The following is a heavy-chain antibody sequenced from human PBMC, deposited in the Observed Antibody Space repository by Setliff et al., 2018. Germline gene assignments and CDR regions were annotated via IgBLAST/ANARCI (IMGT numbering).Heavy chain of an antibody. CDR2: IFYRGGT. J-gene: IGHJ6*03. V-gene: IGHV4-39*01. CDR3: VRHTAVNVSPSGLGYYYIDV. CDR1: GGSIFTESSY. Sequence: NPSETLSLTCTVSGGSIFTESSYWGWVRQPPGKALEWLATIFYRGGTFYNPSLKSRITMSLDKSKNQFSVKLHSVTAADTAVYYCVRHTAVNVSPSGLGYYYIDVWDRGTSVTVSS. D-gene: IGHD3-22*01.